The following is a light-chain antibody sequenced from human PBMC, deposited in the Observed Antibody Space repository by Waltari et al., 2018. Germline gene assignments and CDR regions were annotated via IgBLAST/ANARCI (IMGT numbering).Light chain of an antibody. CDR1: DIGGRT. CDR2: GDT. CDR3: QVWVSRTDHYV. Sequence: SYVLTQPPSVSVAPGKTARIACGLNDIGGRTVNWYQRKPGQAPVLVVYGDTDRPSGSPERFVGSASGNSATLTISRVEAGDEADYYCQVWVSRTDHYVFGTGTKVTVL. V-gene: IGLV3-21*03. J-gene: IGLJ1*01.